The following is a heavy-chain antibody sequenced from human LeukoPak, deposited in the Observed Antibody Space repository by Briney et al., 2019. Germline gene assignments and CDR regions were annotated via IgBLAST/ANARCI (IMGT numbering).Heavy chain of an antibody. D-gene: IGHD3-22*01. J-gene: IGHJ4*02. CDR3: ARDDFYYDSSGYSTFDY. CDR1: GFTFSSYG. Sequence: GRSLRLSCAASGFTFSSYGMHWVRQAPGKWLEWVALIWYDGSNKFYEDSVKGRFTISRDNPKNTVFLQMHSLTAEDTAVYYCARDDFYYDSSGYSTFDYWGQGTLVTVSS. CDR2: IWYDGSNK. V-gene: IGHV3-33*01.